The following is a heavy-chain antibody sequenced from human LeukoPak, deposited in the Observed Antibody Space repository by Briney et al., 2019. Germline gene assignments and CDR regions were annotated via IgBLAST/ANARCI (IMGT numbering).Heavy chain of an antibody. CDR1: GYSFTSYW. Sequence: GESLKISCKGSGYSFTSYWIGWVRQMPGKGLEWMGIIYPGDSDTRYSPSFQGQVTISADKSISTAYLQWSSLKASDTAIYYCARPPNAYFYDSSGYLYWGQGTLVTVSS. J-gene: IGHJ4*02. V-gene: IGHV5-51*01. D-gene: IGHD3-22*01. CDR3: ARPPNAYFYDSSGYLY. CDR2: IYPGDSDT.